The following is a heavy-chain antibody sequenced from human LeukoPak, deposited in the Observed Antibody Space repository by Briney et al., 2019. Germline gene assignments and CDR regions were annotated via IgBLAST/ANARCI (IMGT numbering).Heavy chain of an antibody. CDR3: ALGGCSSTSCYTVFGY. D-gene: IGHD2-2*02. Sequence: GGSLRLSCAASGFTFSSYWMHWVRQAPGKGLVWVSRISSDGSSTNYADYVKGRFTISRDNVKNTLYLQMNSLRVEDTAVYYCALGGCSSTSCYTVFGYWGQGTLVTVSS. CDR2: ISSDGSST. CDR1: GFTFSSYW. J-gene: IGHJ4*02. V-gene: IGHV3-74*01.